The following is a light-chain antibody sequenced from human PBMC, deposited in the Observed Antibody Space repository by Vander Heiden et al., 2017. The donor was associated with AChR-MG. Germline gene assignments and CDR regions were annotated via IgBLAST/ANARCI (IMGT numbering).Light chain of an antibody. CDR3: QSYDSSLRI. J-gene: IGLJ2*01. CDR2: GNS. V-gene: IGLV1-40*01. CDR1: SSNIGAGYD. Sequence: QSVLTQPPSVSGAPGQRVTISCTGSSSNIGAGYDGHWYQQLPGTAPKLLIYGNSNRPSGVPDRFSGSKSGTSASLAITGLQAEDEADYYCQSYDSSLRIFGGGTKLTVL.